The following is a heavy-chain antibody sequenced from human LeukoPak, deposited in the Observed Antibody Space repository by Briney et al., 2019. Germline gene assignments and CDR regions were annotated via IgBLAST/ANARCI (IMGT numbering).Heavy chain of an antibody. CDR3: ARDTLTVTTYYFDY. CDR2: ISYDGSNK. Sequence: GGSLRLSCAASGFTFSSYAMHWVRQAPGKGLEWVAVISYDGSNKYYADSVKGRFTISRDNSKNTLYLQMNSLRAEDTAVYYCARDTLTVTTYYFDYWGQGTLVTVSS. D-gene: IGHD4-11*01. CDR1: GFTFSSYA. J-gene: IGHJ4*02. V-gene: IGHV3-30-3*01.